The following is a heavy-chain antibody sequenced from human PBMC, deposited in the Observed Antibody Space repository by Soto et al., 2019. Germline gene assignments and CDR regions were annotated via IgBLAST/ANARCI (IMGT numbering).Heavy chain of an antibody. V-gene: IGHV1-58*01. Sequence: SVKVSCKASGFTFSNSSVQWMRQARGERLEWIGWIVVGSGNTNYAQKIQERVTIIRDMSTSTSYMELSSLTSEDTAVYYCVLCTTTSCYGKFEYCGQATLVTVSS. CDR2: IVVGSGNT. CDR1: GFTFSNSS. CDR3: VLCTTTSCYGKFEY. J-gene: IGHJ4*02. D-gene: IGHD2-2*01.